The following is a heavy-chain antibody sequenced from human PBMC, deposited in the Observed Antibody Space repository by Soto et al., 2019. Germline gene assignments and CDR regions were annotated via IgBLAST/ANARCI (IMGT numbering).Heavy chain of an antibody. V-gene: IGHV5-51*01. J-gene: IGHJ6*04. CDR1: GYSFTSYW. D-gene: IGHD2-2*01. CDR3: ATRGDCSSTICPGDI. CDR2: IYPGDSDI. Sequence: GESLKLSCKGSGYSFTSYWIGWVRQMPGKGLEWMGIIYPGDSDIRDSPSFQGQVTISADKSISTAYLKWSSLKASDTAMYYCATRGDCSSTICPGDIWGEGTTVTVGS.